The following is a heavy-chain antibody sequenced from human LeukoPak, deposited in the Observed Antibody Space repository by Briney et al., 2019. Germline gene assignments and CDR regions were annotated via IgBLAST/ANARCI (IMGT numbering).Heavy chain of an antibody. V-gene: IGHV4-39*01. J-gene: IGHJ4*02. CDR1: GGSISSSNYY. CDR3: ARYSGSYYYPPAWDL. D-gene: IGHD1-26*01. CDR2: IYYSGTT. Sequence: PSETLSLTCTVSGGSISSSNYYWGWIRQPPGKGLEWIGSIYYSGTTYYSSSLKSRVIISVDTSKNQFSLKLSSVTATDTAVYYCARYSGSYYYPPAWDLWGQGTLVTVSS.